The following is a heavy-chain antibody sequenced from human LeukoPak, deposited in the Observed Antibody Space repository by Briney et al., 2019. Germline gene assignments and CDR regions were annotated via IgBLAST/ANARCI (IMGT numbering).Heavy chain of an antibody. D-gene: IGHD3-22*01. CDR2: IIPILGIA. CDR1: GGTFSSYA. Sequence: SVKVSCKASGGTFSSYAISWVRQAPGQGLEWMGRIIPILGIANYAQKFQGRVTITADKSTSTAYMELSSLRSEDTAVYHCASIPHYYDSSGGWSYWGQGTLVTVSS. J-gene: IGHJ4*02. CDR3: ASIPHYYDSSGGWSY. V-gene: IGHV1-69*04.